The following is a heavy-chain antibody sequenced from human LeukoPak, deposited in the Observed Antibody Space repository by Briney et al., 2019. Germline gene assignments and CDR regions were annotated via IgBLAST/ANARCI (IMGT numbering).Heavy chain of an antibody. CDR2: MNPNSGNT. D-gene: IGHD6-13*01. CDR3: ARVGSAIAGTDFDY. CDR1: GYTFTSYD. J-gene: IGHJ4*02. V-gene: IGHV1-8*01. Sequence: GASVKVSCKASGYTFTSYDINWVRQATGQGLEWMGWMNPNSGNTGYAQKFQGRVTMTRNTSISTAYMGLSSLRSEDTAVYYCARVGSAIAGTDFDYWGQGTLVTVSS.